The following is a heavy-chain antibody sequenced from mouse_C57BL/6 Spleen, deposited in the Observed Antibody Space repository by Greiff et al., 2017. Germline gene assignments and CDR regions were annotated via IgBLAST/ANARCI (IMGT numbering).Heavy chain of an antibody. CDR3: ARYDYGREDVDY. CDR2: IDPANGNT. J-gene: IGHJ2*01. Sequence: VQLQQSVAELVRPGASVKLSCTASGFNIKHTYMHWVKQTPDQGLEWIGRIDPANGNTKSAPQFQGKATITADTSSNPAYLQLSSLTSEDTAIYYCARYDYGREDVDYWGQGTTLTGAS. CDR1: GFNIKHTY. D-gene: IGHD1-1*01. V-gene: IGHV14-3*01.